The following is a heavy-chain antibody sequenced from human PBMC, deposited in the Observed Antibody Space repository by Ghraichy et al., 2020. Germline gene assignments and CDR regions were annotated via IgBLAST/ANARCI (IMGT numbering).Heavy chain of an antibody. CDR2: ISSTSTYI. CDR1: GFTFSNYR. D-gene: IGHD2-21*01. J-gene: IGHJ6*02. V-gene: IGHV3-21*06. Sequence: GGSLRLSCVTSGFTFSNYRIHWVRQAPGKGLEWVSSISSTSTYIYYADSVKGRFTTTRDNAKNTAYLQVDGLRVEDTAVYYCAGQLHRLTGLCSGGVCHYGLDLWGQGTPVTVSS. CDR3: AGQLHRLTGLCSGGVCHYGLDL.